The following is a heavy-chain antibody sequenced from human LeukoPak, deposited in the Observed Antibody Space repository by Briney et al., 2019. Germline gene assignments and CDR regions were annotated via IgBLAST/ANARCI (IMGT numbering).Heavy chain of an antibody. Sequence: SETLSLTCTVSGGSISSSSYYWGWIRQPPGKGLEWIGSIYYSGSTYYNPSLKSRVTISVDTSKNQFSLKLSSVTAADTAVYYCARAEDYYDSSGYYTPTFDYWGQGTLVTVSS. CDR3: ARAEDYYDSSGYYTPTFDY. D-gene: IGHD3-22*01. V-gene: IGHV4-39*07. CDR1: GGSISSSSYY. J-gene: IGHJ4*02. CDR2: IYYSGST.